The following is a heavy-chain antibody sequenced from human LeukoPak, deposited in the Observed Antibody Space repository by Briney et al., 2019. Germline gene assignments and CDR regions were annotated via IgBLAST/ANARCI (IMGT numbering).Heavy chain of an antibody. CDR3: ARARLAAAVPFDY. CDR1: GFTFSSYG. D-gene: IGHD6-13*01. Sequence: GRSLRLSCAASGFTFSSYGMHWVRQAPGRGLEWVSYISSSGSTMYYADSVKGRFTISRDNAKNSLYLQMNSLRAEDTAVYYCARARLAAAVPFDYWGQGTLVTVSS. J-gene: IGHJ4*02. V-gene: IGHV3-48*04. CDR2: ISSSGSTM.